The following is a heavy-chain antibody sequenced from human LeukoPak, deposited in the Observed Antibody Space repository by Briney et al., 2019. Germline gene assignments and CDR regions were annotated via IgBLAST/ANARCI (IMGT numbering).Heavy chain of an antibody. CDR1: GFTFDDYG. CDR2: INWNGGST. CDR3: ARALGYRSSTSCRVYYYYMDV. D-gene: IGHD2-2*01. Sequence: GGSLRLSCAASGFTFDDYGMSWVRQAPGKGLEWVSGINWNGGSTGYADSVKGRFTISRDNAKNSLYLQMNSLRAEDTALYYCARALGYRSSTSCRVYYYYMDVWGKGTTVTVSS. J-gene: IGHJ6*03. V-gene: IGHV3-20*04.